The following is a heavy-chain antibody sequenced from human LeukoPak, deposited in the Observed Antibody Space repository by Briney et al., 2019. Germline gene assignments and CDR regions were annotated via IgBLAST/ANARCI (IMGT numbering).Heavy chain of an antibody. CDR3: AGAYGDLSR. J-gene: IGHJ4*02. CDR1: GGSVSRGSYH. V-gene: IGHV4-61*01. CDR2: IYYSGST. Sequence: PSETLSLTCTVSGGSVSRGSYHWSWIRQPPGKGLEWIGYIYYSGSTYYNPSLKSRVTISIDTSKNQFSLKLSSVTAADTAVYYCAGAYGDLSRWGQGTLVTVSS. D-gene: IGHD3-10*01.